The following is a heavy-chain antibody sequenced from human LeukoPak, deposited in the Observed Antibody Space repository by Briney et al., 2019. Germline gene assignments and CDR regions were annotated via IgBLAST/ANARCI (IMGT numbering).Heavy chain of an antibody. V-gene: IGHV3-7*02. Sequence: GGSLRLSCAASGFTFSSYWMSWVRQAPGKGLEWVANIKQDGSEKYYVDSVKGRFTISRDNSNNTLHLQMNSLTAEDTAVYYCVRALYRWTFSGYENSGPEPDYWGQGTLVTVSS. CDR2: IKQDGSEK. CDR3: VRALYRWTFSGYENSGPEPDY. D-gene: IGHD5-12*01. J-gene: IGHJ4*02. CDR1: GFTFSSYW.